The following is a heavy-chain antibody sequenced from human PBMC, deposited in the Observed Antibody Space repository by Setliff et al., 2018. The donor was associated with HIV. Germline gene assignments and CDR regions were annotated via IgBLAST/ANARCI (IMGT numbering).Heavy chain of an antibody. D-gene: IGHD1-26*01. J-gene: IGHJ6*03. CDR1: GGSFSDYY. V-gene: IGHV4-34*01. CDR2: INHSGST. CDR3: ARGVERNYFYYYYMDF. Sequence: PSETLSLTCGVYGGSFSDYYWTWIRQPPGKEPEWIGEINHSGSTNYNPSLKSRVTISIDTSKNQFSLKLSSATAADTAVYYCARGVERNYFYYYYMDFWGKGTTVTVSS.